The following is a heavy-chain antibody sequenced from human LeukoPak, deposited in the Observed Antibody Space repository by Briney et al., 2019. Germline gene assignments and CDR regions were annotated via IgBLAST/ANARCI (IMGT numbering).Heavy chain of an antibody. J-gene: IGHJ4*02. CDR2: IKEDGSEK. CDR3: ARHGRHNFEY. V-gene: IGHV3-7*01. CDR1: GLTFSNYW. Sequence: GGSLRLSCAASGLTFSNYWMSWVRQAPGKGLEWVANIKEDGSEKYYGDSVRGRFTISRDNAKSSLNLQMSSLRADDTAVYYCARHGRHNFEYWGQGTLVTVSS. D-gene: IGHD5-24*01.